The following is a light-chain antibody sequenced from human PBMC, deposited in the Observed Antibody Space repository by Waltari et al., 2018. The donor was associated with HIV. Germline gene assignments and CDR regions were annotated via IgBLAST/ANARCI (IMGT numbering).Light chain of an antibody. CDR1: TGAVPSGYY. J-gene: IGLJ2*01. CDR3: LLYCPGAQLV. Sequence: QTVVTQEPSLTVSPGGTVTLTCASSTGAVPSGYYANWFQQKPGQPPRALIFSTTNRHSWTPARFSGSLLGAKAALTLSSVQPEDEAEYYCLLYCPGAQLVFGGGTNLTVL. CDR2: STT. V-gene: IGLV7-43*01.